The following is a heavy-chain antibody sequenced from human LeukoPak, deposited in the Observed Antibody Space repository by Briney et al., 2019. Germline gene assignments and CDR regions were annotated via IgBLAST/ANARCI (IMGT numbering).Heavy chain of an antibody. CDR1: GFTFSSYS. Sequence: GGSLRLSCAASGFTFSSYSMNWVRQAPGKGLEWVSYISSSSSTIYYADSVKGRFTISRDNSKNTLYLQMNSLRAEDTAVYYCAKDILSLVGDTPRRAFDIWGQGTMVTVSS. J-gene: IGHJ3*02. D-gene: IGHD1-26*01. CDR2: ISSSSSTI. CDR3: AKDILSLVGDTPRRAFDI. V-gene: IGHV3-48*01.